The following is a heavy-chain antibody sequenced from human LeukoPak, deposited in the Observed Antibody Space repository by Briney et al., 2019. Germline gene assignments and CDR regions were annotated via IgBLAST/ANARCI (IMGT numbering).Heavy chain of an antibody. Sequence: SETLSLTCTVSGGSISSYYWSWIRQPPGKGLEWIGYIPYSGSTNYNPSLKSRVTISIDTSKNQFSLKLRSVTAADTAIYYCARQGYDILTGYIDAFDIWGQGTMVTVSS. J-gene: IGHJ3*02. CDR3: ARQGYDILTGYIDAFDI. CDR1: GGSISSYY. V-gene: IGHV4-59*08. CDR2: IPYSGST. D-gene: IGHD3-9*01.